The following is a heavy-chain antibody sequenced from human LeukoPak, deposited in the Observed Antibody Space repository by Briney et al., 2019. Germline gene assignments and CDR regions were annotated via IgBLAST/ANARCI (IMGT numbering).Heavy chain of an antibody. CDR3: ARNSRVASTSGLNY. CDR2: ITPIFGEA. Sequence: SVKVSCKVSGGTFSSYPISWVRQAPGQGLVWMGEITPIFGEAQNAEKFQGRVTITADEPTSTVYMELTSLRLDDTAMYYCARNSRVASTSGLNYWGQGTLVTVSS. CDR1: GGTFSSYP. V-gene: IGHV1-69*13. J-gene: IGHJ4*02. D-gene: IGHD5-12*01.